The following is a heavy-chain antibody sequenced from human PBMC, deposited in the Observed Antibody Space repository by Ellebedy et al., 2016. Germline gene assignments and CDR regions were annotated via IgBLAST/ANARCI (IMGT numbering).Heavy chain of an antibody. CDR1: GGTFSSYA. CDR3: AREPGIHDYGEPFDY. CDR2: IIPILGIA. J-gene: IGHJ4*02. V-gene: IGHV1-69*04. D-gene: IGHD4-17*01. Sequence: SVKVSXXASGGTFSSYAISWVRQAPGQGLEWMGRIIPILGIANYAQKFQGRVTITADKSTSTAYMELSSLRSEDTAVYYCAREPGIHDYGEPFDYWGQGTLVTVSS.